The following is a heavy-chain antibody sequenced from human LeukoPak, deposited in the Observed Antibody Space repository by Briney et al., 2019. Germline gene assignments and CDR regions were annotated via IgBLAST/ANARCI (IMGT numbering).Heavy chain of an antibody. Sequence: KTGGSLRLSCAASGFTFSSYSMNWVRQAPGKGLEWVSSISSSSSSYIYYADSVKGRFTISRDNAKNSLYLQMNSLRAEDTAVYYCARDLRYYDSSGHDYWGQGTLVTVSS. CDR1: GFTFSSYS. CDR3: ARDLRYYDSSGHDY. J-gene: IGHJ4*02. V-gene: IGHV3-21*01. D-gene: IGHD3-22*01. CDR2: ISSSSSSYI.